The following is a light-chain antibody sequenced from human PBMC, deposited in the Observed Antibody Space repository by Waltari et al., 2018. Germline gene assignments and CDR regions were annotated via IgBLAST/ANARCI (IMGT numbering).Light chain of an antibody. V-gene: IGLV3-1*01. CDR2: QDS. CDR1: KLPAKS. J-gene: IGLJ2*01. Sequence: DLTQPPSVSVSPGQTATITCSGEKLPAKSVCWYQQKPGLSPVLVIHQDSGRPSGIPERFSGSNSGNTATLTSRGTQAVDEADYYCQTWDSGTVLFGGGTKVTVL. CDR3: QTWDSGTVL.